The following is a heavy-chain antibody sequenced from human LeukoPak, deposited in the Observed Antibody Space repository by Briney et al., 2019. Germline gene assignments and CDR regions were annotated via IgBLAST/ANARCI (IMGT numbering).Heavy chain of an antibody. CDR3: AREGGIAADGAWPGYFDY. CDR1: GGSISSYY. Sequence: SETLSLTCTVSGGSISSYYWSWIRQPPGKGLEWIGYIYYSGSTNYNPSLKSRVTISVDTSKNQFSLKLSSVTAADTAVYYCAREGGIAADGAWPGYFDYWGQGTLVTVSS. D-gene: IGHD6-13*01. CDR2: IYYSGST. J-gene: IGHJ4*02. V-gene: IGHV4-59*01.